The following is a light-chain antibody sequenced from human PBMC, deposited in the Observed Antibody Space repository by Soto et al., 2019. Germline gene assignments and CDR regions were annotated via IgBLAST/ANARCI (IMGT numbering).Light chain of an antibody. Sequence: DFQMTQSPSTLSASVGDRVAITCRASQSINNWLAWYQQKPGKAPKLLIYEASNLQSGVPSRFSGSGSGTEFILTISSLQPDDFATYYCQLYNSYSYTSGQGTKLEIK. V-gene: IGKV1-5*03. CDR2: EAS. CDR1: QSINNW. J-gene: IGKJ2*01. CDR3: QLYNSYSYT.